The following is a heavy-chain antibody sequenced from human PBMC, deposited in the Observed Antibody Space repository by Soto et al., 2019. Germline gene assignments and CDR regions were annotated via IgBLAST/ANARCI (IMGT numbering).Heavy chain of an antibody. D-gene: IGHD6-6*01. Sequence: SETLSLTCTVSGGSISSSSYYWGWIRQPPGKGLEWIGSIYYSGSTYYNPSLKSRVTISVDTSKNQFSLKLSSVTAADTAVYYCARIAALNYYYYMDVWGKGTTVTVSS. CDR2: IYYSGST. J-gene: IGHJ6*03. CDR1: GGSISSSSYY. V-gene: IGHV4-39*01. CDR3: ARIAALNYYYYMDV.